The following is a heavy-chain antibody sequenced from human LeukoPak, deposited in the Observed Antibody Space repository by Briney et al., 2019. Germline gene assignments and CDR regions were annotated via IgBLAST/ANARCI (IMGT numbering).Heavy chain of an antibody. J-gene: IGHJ4*02. D-gene: IGHD5-24*01. Sequence: PGRSLRLSCAASGFPFSTYAMTWVRQAPGKGLECVSAITGSGDRAFYADSVKGRFTISRDNSKNTLYLQMNSLRAEDTAVYYCANPVEMAYWGQGTLVTVSS. CDR3: ANPVEMAY. V-gene: IGHV3-23*01. CDR2: ITGSGDRA. CDR1: GFPFSTYA.